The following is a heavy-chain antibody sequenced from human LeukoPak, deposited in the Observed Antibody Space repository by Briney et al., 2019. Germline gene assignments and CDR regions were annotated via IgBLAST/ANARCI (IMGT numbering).Heavy chain of an antibody. Sequence: GGSLRLSCAASGFTFSNYGMHWVRQAPGKGLEWVAAVWYDGSLKYYAESVKGRFTISRDNSKNTLYLQMNSLRAEDTAVYYCARDKIWGEDYFDYWGQGTLVTVSS. CDR2: VWYDGSLK. V-gene: IGHV3-33*01. D-gene: IGHD3-16*01. J-gene: IGHJ4*02. CDR3: ARDKIWGEDYFDY. CDR1: GFTFSNYG.